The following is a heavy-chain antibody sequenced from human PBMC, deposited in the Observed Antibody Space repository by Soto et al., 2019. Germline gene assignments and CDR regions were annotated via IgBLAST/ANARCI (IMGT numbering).Heavy chain of an antibody. Sequence: SETLSLTCTVSGDSISGYYWSWIRQPPGKRPEWLGCIYSSGSSKYNPSLRSRVTLSIDTPRSQFSLRLNSVTAADAAVYYCARARYYGAKNDFWGQGTRVTVSS. J-gene: IGHJ4*02. CDR1: GDSISGYY. CDR3: ARARYYGAKNDF. CDR2: IYSSGSS. V-gene: IGHV4-59*01. D-gene: IGHD1-26*01.